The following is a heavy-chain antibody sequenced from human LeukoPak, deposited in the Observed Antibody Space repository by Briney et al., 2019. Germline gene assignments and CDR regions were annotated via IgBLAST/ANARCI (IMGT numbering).Heavy chain of an antibody. CDR1: GFTFSSYA. J-gene: IGHJ4*02. CDR3: ARDRLSYGYFDY. CDR2: IWYDGSNK. Sequence: GGSLRLSCAASGFTFSSYAMHWVRQAPGKGLEWVAVIWYDGSNKYYADSVKGRFTISRDNSKNTLYLQMNSLRAEDTAVYYCARDRLSYGYFDYWGQGTLVTVSS. D-gene: IGHD5-18*01. V-gene: IGHV3-33*08.